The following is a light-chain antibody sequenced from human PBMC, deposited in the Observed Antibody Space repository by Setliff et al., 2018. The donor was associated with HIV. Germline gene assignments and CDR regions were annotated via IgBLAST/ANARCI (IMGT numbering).Light chain of an antibody. V-gene: IGLV2-11*01. CDR1: SSDVGGYKY. CDR3: CSYGGTNTYV. J-gene: IGLJ1*01. CDR2: DVN. Sequence: QFVLTQPRSVSGSPGQSVTISCTGTSSDVGGYKYVSWYQQYPDKAPKFLIYDVNQRPSGVSNRFSGSKSGNAASLTISEVQAEDEADYYCCSYGGTNTYVFGTGTKV.